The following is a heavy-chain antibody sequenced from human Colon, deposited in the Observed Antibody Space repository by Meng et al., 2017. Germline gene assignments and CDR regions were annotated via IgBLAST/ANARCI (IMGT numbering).Heavy chain of an antibody. V-gene: IGHV4-34*02. J-gene: IGHJ5*02. CDR2: IDHFGIS. D-gene: IGHD4-17*01. CDR3: ATGLRHGDWFDP. CDR1: GGSFSGFY. Sequence: HVQIQQGGAGLLKPSETLSLTCAVSGGSFSGFYWSWIRQPPGKGLEWIGEIDHFGISNYNSSLKGRLTMSVDTSKKQISLTLTSVTAADTAVYYCATGLRHGDWFDPWGPGTLVTASS.